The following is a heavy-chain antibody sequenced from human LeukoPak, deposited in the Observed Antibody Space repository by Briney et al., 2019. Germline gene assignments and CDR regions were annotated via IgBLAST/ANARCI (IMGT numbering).Heavy chain of an antibody. Sequence: SQTLSLTCTVSGGSISSGSYYWSWIRQPAGKGLEWIGRIYTSGSTNYNPSLKSRVTISVDTSKNQFSLKLSSVTAADTAVYYCARDRLGGGLVYSYGLRYFDYWGQGTLVTVSS. CDR1: GGSISSGSYY. V-gene: IGHV4-61*02. J-gene: IGHJ4*02. CDR2: IYTSGST. CDR3: ARDRLGGGLVYSYGLRYFDY. D-gene: IGHD5-18*01.